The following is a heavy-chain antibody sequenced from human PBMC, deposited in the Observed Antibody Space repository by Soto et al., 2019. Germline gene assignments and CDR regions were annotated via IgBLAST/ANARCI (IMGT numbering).Heavy chain of an antibody. Sequence: QVQLQESGPGLVKPSETLSLTCTVSGGSSSGYYWNWIRQPPGKGLEWIGYISYTGSTNYNPSLKRRVTISVDTSTNQFALNLGSVTAADTAVYFCARTSVGWYFDLWVRGTLVAVSS. J-gene: IGHJ2*01. V-gene: IGHV4-59*01. CDR1: GGSSSGYY. D-gene: IGHD1-26*01. CDR3: ARTSVGWYFDL. CDR2: ISYTGST.